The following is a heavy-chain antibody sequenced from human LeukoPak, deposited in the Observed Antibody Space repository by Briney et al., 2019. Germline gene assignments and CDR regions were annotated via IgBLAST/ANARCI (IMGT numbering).Heavy chain of an antibody. J-gene: IGHJ4*02. CDR1: GGSISSYY. CDR2: IYTSGST. D-gene: IGHD5-12*01. CDR3: ARASGYSGYDWVYYFDY. V-gene: IGHV4-4*07. Sequence: SETLSLTCTVSGGSISSYYWSWIRQPAGKGLEWNGRIYTSGSTNYNPSLKSRVTMSVDTSKNQFSLKLSSVTAADTAVYYCARASGYSGYDWVYYFDYWGQGTLVTVSS.